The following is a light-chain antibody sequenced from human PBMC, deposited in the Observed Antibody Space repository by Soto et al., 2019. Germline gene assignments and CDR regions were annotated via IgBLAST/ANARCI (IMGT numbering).Light chain of an antibody. CDR3: LQHNTYIGTWT. CDR1: QGIRND. J-gene: IGKJ1*01. CDR2: DAS. Sequence: DIQMTQSPSSLSASVGDRVTITCRASQGIRNDLVWYQQKPGKAPKRLIYDASSLQSGVPSRFSGSGSGTEFTLTISSLQPEDFATYFCLQHNTYIGTWTFGQGTKVDIK. V-gene: IGKV1-17*01.